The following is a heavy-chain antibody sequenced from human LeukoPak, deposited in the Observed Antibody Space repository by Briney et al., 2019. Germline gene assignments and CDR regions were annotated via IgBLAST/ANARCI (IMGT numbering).Heavy chain of an antibody. CDR2: INHGGKT. CDR1: GGSLTNYY. V-gene: IGHV4-34*01. J-gene: IGHJ5*02. Sequence: WETLSLTCAVYGGSLTNYYWSWIRQPPGKGLEWIGEINHGGKTYYNPSLKSRVTISVDMSKNQFSLELSYVTAADTACYYCARGPASGSNFAWFDPWGQGTLVTVSS. CDR3: ARGPASGSNFAWFDP. D-gene: IGHD3-10*01.